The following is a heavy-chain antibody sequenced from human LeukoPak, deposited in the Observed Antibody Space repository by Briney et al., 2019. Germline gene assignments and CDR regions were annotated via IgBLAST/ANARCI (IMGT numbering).Heavy chain of an antibody. CDR2: IYYSGST. CDR3: ASQINNWGSPYFDY. Sequence: SETLSLTCTVSGGSISSYHWSWIRQPPGKGLEWIGYIYYSGSTNYNPSLKSRVTISVDTSKNQFSLKLSSVTAADTAVYYCASQINNWGSPYFDYWGQGTLVTVSS. D-gene: IGHD7-27*01. V-gene: IGHV4-59*08. CDR1: GGSISSYH. J-gene: IGHJ4*02.